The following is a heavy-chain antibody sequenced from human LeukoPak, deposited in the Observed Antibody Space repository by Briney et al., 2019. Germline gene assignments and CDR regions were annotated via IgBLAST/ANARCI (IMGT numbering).Heavy chain of an antibody. D-gene: IGHD4-17*01. Sequence: GGSLRLSCAASGFTFSNYNMNWVRQAPGKGLEWVSSISSSSYILYADSVKGRFTISRDNAKNSLFLQINSLRAEDTAVYYCARQGPYGDYSHWGQGTMVTVSS. J-gene: IGHJ4*02. CDR2: ISSSSYI. CDR1: GFTFSNYN. CDR3: ARQGPYGDYSH. V-gene: IGHV3-21*01.